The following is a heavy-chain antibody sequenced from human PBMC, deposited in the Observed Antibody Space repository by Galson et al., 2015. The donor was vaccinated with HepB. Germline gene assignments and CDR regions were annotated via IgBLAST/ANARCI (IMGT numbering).Heavy chain of an antibody. CDR3: ARDRVSYDILTGYPPPDAFDI. Sequence: SLRLSCAASGFTFSSYSMNWVRQAPGKGLEWVSYISSSSTIYYTDSVKGRFTISRDNAKNSLYLQMNSLRDEDTTVYYCARDRVSYDILTGYPPPDAFDIWGQGTMVTVSS. CDR1: GFTFSSYS. CDR2: ISSSSTI. D-gene: IGHD3-9*01. J-gene: IGHJ3*02. V-gene: IGHV3-48*02.